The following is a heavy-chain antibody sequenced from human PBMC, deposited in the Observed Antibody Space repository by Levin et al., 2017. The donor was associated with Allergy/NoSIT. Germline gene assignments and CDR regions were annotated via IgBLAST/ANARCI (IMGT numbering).Heavy chain of an antibody. CDR2: IYYSGST. J-gene: IGHJ4*02. Sequence: SQTLSLTCTVSGGSISSSSYYWGWIRQPPGKGLEWIGSIYYSGSTYYNPSLKSRVTISVDTSKNQFSLKLSSVTAADTAVYYCASNPSIAVAGVDYWGQGTLVTVSS. V-gene: IGHV4-39*01. CDR1: GGSISSSSYY. CDR3: ASNPSIAVAGVDY. D-gene: IGHD6-19*01.